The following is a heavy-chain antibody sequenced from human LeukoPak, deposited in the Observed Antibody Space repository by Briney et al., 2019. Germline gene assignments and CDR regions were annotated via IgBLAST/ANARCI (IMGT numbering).Heavy chain of an antibody. CDR2: INPNSGGT. J-gene: IGHJ4*02. V-gene: IGHV1-2*02. CDR3: ARVGRRYGSGSYYFFDY. Sequence: GASVKVSCTASGYTFTGYYMHWVRQAPGQGLEWMGWINPNSGGTNYAQKFQGRVTMTRDTSISTAYMELSRLRSDDTAVYYCARVGRRYGSGSYYFFDYWGQGTLVTVSS. D-gene: IGHD3-10*01. CDR1: GYTFTGYY.